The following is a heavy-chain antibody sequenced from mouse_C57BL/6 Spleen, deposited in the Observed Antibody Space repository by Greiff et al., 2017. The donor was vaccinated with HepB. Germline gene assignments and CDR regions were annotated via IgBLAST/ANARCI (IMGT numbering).Heavy chain of an antibody. V-gene: IGHV1-5*01. CDR2: IYPGNSDT. Sequence: EVQLQESGTVLARPGDSVKMSSKTSGNKFKSYWMHRVKQRTGQGLEWIGAIYPGNSDTSYNQKFKGKVKLTAVTSASTAYMELRSLTTEESAVYYCTRSGVYDGYYWFAYWGQGTLVTVSA. J-gene: IGHJ3*01. CDR1: GNKFKSYW. CDR3: TRSGVYDGYYWFAY. D-gene: IGHD2-3*01.